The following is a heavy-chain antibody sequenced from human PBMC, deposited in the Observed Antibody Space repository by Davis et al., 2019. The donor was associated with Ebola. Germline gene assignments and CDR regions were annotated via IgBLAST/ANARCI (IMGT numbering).Heavy chain of an antibody. V-gene: IGHV1-69*04. D-gene: IGHD2-21*01. J-gene: IGHJ6*04. CDR1: GGTFSSYT. CDR3: AREGLVGIYYYGMDV. Sequence: SVKVSCKASGGTFSSYTISWVRQAPGQGLEWMGRIIPILGIANYAQKFQGRVTMTRDTSTSTVYMELSSLRSEDTAVYYCAREGLVGIYYYGMDVWGKGTTVTVSS. CDR2: IIPILGIA.